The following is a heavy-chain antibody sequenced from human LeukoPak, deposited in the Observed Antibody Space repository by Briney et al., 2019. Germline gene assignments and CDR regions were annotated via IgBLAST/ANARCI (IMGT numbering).Heavy chain of an antibody. Sequence: GGSLRLSCAASGFTFSSYCMSWVRQAPGKGLEWVANIKQDGSEKYYVDSVKGRFTISRDNAKNSLYLKMNSLRAEDTAVYYCAKDGPMTTVVTQFDYWGQGTLVTVSS. V-gene: IGHV3-7*01. CDR1: GFTFSSYC. CDR2: IKQDGSEK. CDR3: AKDGPMTTVVTQFDY. J-gene: IGHJ4*02. D-gene: IGHD4-23*01.